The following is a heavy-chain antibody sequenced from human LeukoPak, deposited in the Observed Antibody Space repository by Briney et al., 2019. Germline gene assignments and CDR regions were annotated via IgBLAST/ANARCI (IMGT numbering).Heavy chain of an antibody. CDR1: GFTFSTYA. CDR2: ASYYESNK. D-gene: IGHD6-13*01. J-gene: IGHJ6*03. CDR3: ARDIAATHYMDV. V-gene: IGHV3-30-3*01. Sequence: GRSLRLSCAASGFTFSTYAMHWVRQAPGKGLEWVAVASYYESNKYYADSVKGRFTISRDNSKNTLYLQMNSLRAEDTAVYYCARDIAATHYMDVWGKGTTVTVSS.